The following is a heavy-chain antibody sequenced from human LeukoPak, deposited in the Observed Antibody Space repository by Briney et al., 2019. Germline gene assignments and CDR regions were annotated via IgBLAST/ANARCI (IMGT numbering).Heavy chain of an antibody. CDR3: ARDTWTAMAWAFDI. J-gene: IGHJ3*02. Sequence: GGSLRLSCAASGFTFSSYWMSWVRQAPGKGLEWVANIKQDGSEKYYVDSVKGRFTISRDNAKNSLHLQMNSLRAEDTAVYYCARDTWTAMAWAFDIWGQGTMVTVSS. V-gene: IGHV3-7*01. D-gene: IGHD5-18*01. CDR2: IKQDGSEK. CDR1: GFTFSSYW.